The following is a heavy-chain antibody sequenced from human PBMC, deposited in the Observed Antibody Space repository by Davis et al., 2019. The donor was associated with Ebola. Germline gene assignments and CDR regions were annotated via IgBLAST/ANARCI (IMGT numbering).Heavy chain of an antibody. J-gene: IGHJ4*02. CDR2: IYYTGST. CDR3: ATVNRGGGEYYFDY. Sequence: MPGGSLRLSCTVSGGSLSSSGYYWGWIRQPPGKGLEYIGSIYYTGSTYYNPSLKSRVTISVDTSKNQFSLKLNSVTAADTAVYYCATVNRGGGEYYFDYWGQGTLVTVSS. CDR1: GGSLSSSGYY. V-gene: IGHV4-39*01. D-gene: IGHD3-16*01.